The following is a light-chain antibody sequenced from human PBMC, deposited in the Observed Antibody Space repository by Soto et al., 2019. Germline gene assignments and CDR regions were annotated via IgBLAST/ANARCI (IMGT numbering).Light chain of an antibody. V-gene: IGKV1-5*01. J-gene: IGKJ3*01. CDR3: QQYNSYLLT. CDR2: DAS. Sequence: DIPMTQSPSTLSASFGDRVTITCRASQSISRSLAWYQQKPGKAPNLLIYDASSLESGVPSRFSGSGFRTEFTLTISSLQPDDFATYYCQQYNSYLLTFGPGTKVDI. CDR1: QSISRS.